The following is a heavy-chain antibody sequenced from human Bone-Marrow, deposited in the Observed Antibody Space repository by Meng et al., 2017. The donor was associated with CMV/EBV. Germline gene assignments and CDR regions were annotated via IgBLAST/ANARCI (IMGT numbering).Heavy chain of an antibody. V-gene: IGHV3-21*01. CDR3: ATIPAAIPGRPSLDY. D-gene: IGHD2-2*02. Sequence: GEPLKVSCAASGFTFSSYSMNWVRQAPGKGLEWVSSISSSSSYIYYADSVKGRFTISRDNAKNSLFLQMNSLRAEDTAVYYCATIPAAIPGRPSLDYWGQGTLVTVSS. J-gene: IGHJ4*02. CDR1: GFTFSSYS. CDR2: ISSSSSYI.